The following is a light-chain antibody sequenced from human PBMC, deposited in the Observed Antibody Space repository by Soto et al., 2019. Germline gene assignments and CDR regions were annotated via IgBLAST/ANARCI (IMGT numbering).Light chain of an antibody. CDR1: QNVGSRY. J-gene: IGKJ1*01. V-gene: IGKV3-20*01. CDR2: GAS. Sequence: EIVLTQSPGILSLSPGERATLSCRASQNVGSRYLAWYQQKPGQTPRLPIYGASSRVTGIPGRFNASGSGTDFTLTITRLEPDDFATYYCQHYNSYSEAFGQGTKV. CDR3: QHYNSYSEA.